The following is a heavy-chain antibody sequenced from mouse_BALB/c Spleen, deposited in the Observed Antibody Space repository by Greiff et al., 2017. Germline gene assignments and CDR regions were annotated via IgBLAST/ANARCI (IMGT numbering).Heavy chain of an antibody. CDR1: GYTFTSYT. D-gene: IGHD1-1*01. CDR2: INPSSGYT. Sequence: VMLVESGAELARPGASVKMSCKASGYTFTSYTMHWVKQRPGQGLEWIGYINPSSGYTNYNQKFKDKATLTADKSSSTAYMQLSSLTSEDSAVYYCARRGITTVVAHFDYWGQGTTLTVSS. CDR3: ARRGITTVVAHFDY. J-gene: IGHJ2*01. V-gene: IGHV1-4*01.